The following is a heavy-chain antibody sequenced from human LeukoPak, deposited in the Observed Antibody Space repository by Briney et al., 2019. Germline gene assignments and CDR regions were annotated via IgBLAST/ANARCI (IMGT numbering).Heavy chain of an antibody. CDR1: GFTFDGYA. Sequence: QSGGTLRLSCAASGFTFDGYAMHWDRQAQGKGLEWVSIISGDGVNKLYGDSVRGRFTISRDNSKNSLFLQMNSLRTEYTAFYYCAKGGQWLIQNWGQGTLVTVSS. V-gene: IGHV3-43*02. CDR3: AKGGQWLIQN. CDR2: ISGDGVNK. D-gene: IGHD6-19*01. J-gene: IGHJ4*02.